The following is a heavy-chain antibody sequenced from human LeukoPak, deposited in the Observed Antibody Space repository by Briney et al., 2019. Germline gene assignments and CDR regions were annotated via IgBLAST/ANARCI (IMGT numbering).Heavy chain of an antibody. J-gene: IGHJ3*02. CDR3: ARVQADYDYVWGPQPNAFDI. D-gene: IGHD3-16*01. CDR1: GGSISSYY. Sequence: PSETLSLTCTVSGGSISSYYWSWIRQPAGKGLEWIGRIYTSGSTNYNPSLKSRVTMSVDTSKNQFSLKLSSVTAADTAVYYCARVQADYDYVWGPQPNAFDIWGQGTMVTVSS. CDR2: IYTSGST. V-gene: IGHV4-4*07.